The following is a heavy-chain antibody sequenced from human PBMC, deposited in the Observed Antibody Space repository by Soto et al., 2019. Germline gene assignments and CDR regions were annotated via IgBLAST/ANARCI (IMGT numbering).Heavy chain of an antibody. CDR1: GGSFSGYY. D-gene: IGHD3-10*01. Sequence: QVQLQQWGAGLLKPSETLSLTCAVYGGSFSGYYWSWIRQPPGKGLEWIGEINHSGSTNYNPSLKRRGTISVDTSKNQFTLKVSSVTAADTAVYCCARGCYGSGSYYLMWHYPTFDYWGQGTLVTVSS. V-gene: IGHV4-34*01. CDR3: ARGCYGSGSYYLMWHYPTFDY. J-gene: IGHJ4*02. CDR2: INHSGST.